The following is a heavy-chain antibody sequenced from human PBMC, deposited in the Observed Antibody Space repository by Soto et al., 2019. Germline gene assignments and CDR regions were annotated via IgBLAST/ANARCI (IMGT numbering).Heavy chain of an antibody. V-gene: IGHV4-34*01. CDR1: GGSFSGYY. Sequence: SETLSLTCAVYGGSFSGYYWSWIRQPPGKGLEWIGEINHSGSTNYNPSLKSRVTISVDTSKNQFSLKLSSVTAADTAVYYCARANRDTAMVTSGYYFDYWGQGTLVTVSS. CDR2: INHSGST. CDR3: ARANRDTAMVTSGYYFDY. D-gene: IGHD5-18*01. J-gene: IGHJ4*02.